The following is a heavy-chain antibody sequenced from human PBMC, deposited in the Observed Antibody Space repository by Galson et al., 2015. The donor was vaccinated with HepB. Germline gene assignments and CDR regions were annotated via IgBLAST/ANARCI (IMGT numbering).Heavy chain of an antibody. J-gene: IGHJ5*02. D-gene: IGHD1-20*01. V-gene: IGHV3-23*01. Sequence: SLRLSCAASGFTFSSYAMSWVRQAPGKGLEWVSAISGSGDSTYYADSVKGRLTISSDNSKNTMYLQMNSLRAEDTAVYYCAKDGYNWNGVSWFDPWGQGTLVTVSS. CDR2: ISGSGDST. CDR1: GFTFSSYA. CDR3: AKDGYNWNGVSWFDP.